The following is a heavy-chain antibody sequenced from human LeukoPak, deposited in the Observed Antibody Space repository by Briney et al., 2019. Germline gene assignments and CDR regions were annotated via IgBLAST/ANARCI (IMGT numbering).Heavy chain of an antibody. D-gene: IGHD6-6*01. Sequence: ESGPTLVKPKQTLTLTRTFSVFSLITSGVGVGWIRQPPGNALEWLAVIYWNDDKRYSPSLKNRLTLTKDTSKSKVVLTMTNMDPADTATYYCAHGPRPSSYLDNWFDAWGQGTLVAVSS. CDR1: VFSLITSGVG. CDR3: AHGPRPSSYLDNWFDA. V-gene: IGHV2-5*01. CDR2: IYWNDDK. J-gene: IGHJ5*02.